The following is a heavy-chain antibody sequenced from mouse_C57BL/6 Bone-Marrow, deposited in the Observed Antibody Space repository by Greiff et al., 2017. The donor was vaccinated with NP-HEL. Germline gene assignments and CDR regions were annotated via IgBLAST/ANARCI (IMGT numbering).Heavy chain of an antibody. CDR3: ARGTNWALWFAY. J-gene: IGHJ3*01. CDR1: GFAFSRYW. D-gene: IGHD4-1*01. Sequence: EVKLVESGGGLVQPGGSLKLSCAASGFAFSRYWMSWVRRAPGKGLEWIGEINPDSSTINYAPSLKDKFIISRDNAKNTLYMQMSKVRSEDTALYYCARGTNWALWFAYWGQGTLVTVSA. V-gene: IGHV4-1*01. CDR2: INPDSSTI.